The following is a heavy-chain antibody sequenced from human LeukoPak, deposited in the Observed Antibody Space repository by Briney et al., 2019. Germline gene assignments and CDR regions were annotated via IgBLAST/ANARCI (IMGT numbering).Heavy chain of an antibody. D-gene: IGHD3-22*01. CDR2: ISSSSSYI. CDR3: ARDQGYYYASSGYHPFGI. V-gene: IGHV3-21*01. J-gene: IGHJ3*02. CDR1: GFTFSSYS. Sequence: PGGSLRLSCAASGFTFSSYSMNWVRQAPGKGLEWVSSISSSSSYIYYADSVKGRFTISRDNAKNSLYLQMNSLRAEDTAVYYCARDQGYYYASSGYHPFGIWGQGTMVTVSS.